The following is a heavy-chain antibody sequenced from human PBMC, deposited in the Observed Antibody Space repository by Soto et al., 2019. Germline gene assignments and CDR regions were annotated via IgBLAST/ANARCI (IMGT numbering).Heavy chain of an antibody. J-gene: IGHJ6*02. CDR3: ARHPNWNYEGRTYYYYGMDV. CDR2: IYYSGST. CDR1: GGSISSSSCY. V-gene: IGHV4-39*01. Sequence: SETLSLTCTVSGGSISSSSCYWGWIRQPPGKGLEWIGSIYYSGSTYYNPSLKSRVTISVDTSKNQFSLKLSSVTAADTAVYYCARHPNWNYEGRTYYYYGMDVWGQGTTVTVSS. D-gene: IGHD1-7*01.